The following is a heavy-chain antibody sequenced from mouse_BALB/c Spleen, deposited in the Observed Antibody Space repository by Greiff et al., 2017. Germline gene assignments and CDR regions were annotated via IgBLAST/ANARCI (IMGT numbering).Heavy chain of an antibody. V-gene: IGHV1S29*02. J-gene: IGHJ2*01. CDR1: GYTFTDYN. D-gene: IGHD1-1*01. CDR2: IYPYNGGT. CDR3: ARRGYGSSRYYFDY. Sequence: VQLKESGPELVKPGASVKISCKASGYTFTDYNMHWVKQSHGKSLEWIGYIYPYNGGTGYNQKFKSKATLTVDNSSSTAYMELRSLTSEDSAVYYYARRGYGSSRYYFDYWGQGTTLTVSS.